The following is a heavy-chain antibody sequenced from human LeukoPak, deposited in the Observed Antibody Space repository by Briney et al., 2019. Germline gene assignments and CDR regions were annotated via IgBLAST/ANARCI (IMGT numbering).Heavy chain of an antibody. D-gene: IGHD1-26*01. CDR1: GGSISSSSYY. J-gene: IGHJ4*02. Sequence: SETLSLTCTISGGSISSSSYYWGWIRQPPGKGLEWIGSIYHSGSTYYNPSLKSRVTISVDTSKNQFSLKLSSVTAADTAVYYCAREEVGANLIDYWGQGTLVTVSS. V-gene: IGHV4-39*07. CDR3: AREEVGANLIDY. CDR2: IYHSGST.